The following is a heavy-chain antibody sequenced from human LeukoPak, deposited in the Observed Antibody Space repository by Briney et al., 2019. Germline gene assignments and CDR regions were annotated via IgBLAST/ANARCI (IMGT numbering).Heavy chain of an antibody. V-gene: IGHV4-59*11. J-gene: IGHJ4*02. CDR1: GDFISSHY. D-gene: IGHD6-6*01. Sequence: PSETLSLTCTVSGDFISSHYWNWIRQPPGKGLEWIGYVFYTGSTNYNPSLRSRVTMSVDTSKNQFSLELRSVTAADTAVYYCARAHPAYSSSSGFDYWGQGALVTVSS. CDR2: VFYTGST. CDR3: ARAHPAYSSSSGFDY.